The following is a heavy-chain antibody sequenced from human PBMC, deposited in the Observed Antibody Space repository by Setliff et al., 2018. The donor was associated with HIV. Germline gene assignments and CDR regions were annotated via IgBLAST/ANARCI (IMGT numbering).Heavy chain of an antibody. CDR2: IYYSGNT. CDR3: ARQSGYTRGWDIFGLVAGSFDI. V-gene: IGHV4-39*01. Sequence: SETLSLTCTVSGGSRPSSSYYWAWIRQPPGKGLEWIGTIYYSGNTYYRPSLKSRVTVSIDTSKNQFSLRLNSVTAADTAVYYCARQSGYTRGWDIFGLVAGSFDIWGQGTMVTVSS. CDR1: GGSRPSSSYY. D-gene: IGHD3-3*01. J-gene: IGHJ3*02.